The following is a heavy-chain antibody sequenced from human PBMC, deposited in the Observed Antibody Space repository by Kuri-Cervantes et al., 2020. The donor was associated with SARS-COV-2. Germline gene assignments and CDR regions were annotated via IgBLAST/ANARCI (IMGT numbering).Heavy chain of an antibody. CDR1: GYSFTSYW. Sequence: GGSLRLSCKGSGYSFTSYWIGWVRQMPGKGLEWVSAISGSGGSTYYADSVKGRFTISRDNAKYSLYLQMNSLRAEDTAVYYCASGLLYDSSVIGQAVSPRGGGIHYWGQGTLVTVSS. D-gene: IGHD3-22*01. CDR2: ISGSGGST. J-gene: IGHJ4*02. V-gene: IGHV3-23*01. CDR3: ASGLLYDSSVIGQAVSPRGGGIHY.